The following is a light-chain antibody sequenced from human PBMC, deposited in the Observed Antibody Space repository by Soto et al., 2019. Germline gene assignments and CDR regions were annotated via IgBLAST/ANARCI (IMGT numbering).Light chain of an antibody. Sequence: AIQMNHSPSSLSASVGDRVTITCRASQGIRNDLGWYQQKPRQAPMLLNYSASSVQSGVPSRFSGSGSGTDFTLTISSLQPDNLATYYCLQEYNYPRTVGQGTKVQSK. CDR3: LQEYNYPRT. CDR2: SAS. V-gene: IGKV1-6*01. CDR1: QGIRND. J-gene: IGKJ1*01.